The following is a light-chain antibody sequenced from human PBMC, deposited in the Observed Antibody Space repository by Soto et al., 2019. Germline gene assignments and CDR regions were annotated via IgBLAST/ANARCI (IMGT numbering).Light chain of an antibody. J-gene: IGKJ1*01. CDR2: AAS. CDR1: QNIGNR. V-gene: IGKV1-12*01. CDR3: LQVANFPRT. Sequence: IQLTQSPSSLSASIGDSVTITCRASQNIGNRLAWFQQKPGKPPKLLIEAASTLEIGVPSTFSGSGSGTEFSLTISSLGPEDFATYYCLQVANFPRTFGQGTKVDI.